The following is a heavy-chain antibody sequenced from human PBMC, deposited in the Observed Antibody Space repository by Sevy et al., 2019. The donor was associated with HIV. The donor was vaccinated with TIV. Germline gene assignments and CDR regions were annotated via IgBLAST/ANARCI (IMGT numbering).Heavy chain of an antibody. CDR2: IKSKTDGGTT. CDR3: TTDLTYYYGSGSYYS. CDR1: GFTFSNAW. Sequence: GGSLRLSCAASGFTFSNAWMSWVRQAPGKGLEWVGRIKSKTDGGTTDYAAPVKGRFTISRDDSKNTLYLQMNSLKTEDTAVYYCTTDLTYYYGSGSYYSWGQRTLVTVSS. J-gene: IGHJ5*02. D-gene: IGHD3-10*01. V-gene: IGHV3-15*01.